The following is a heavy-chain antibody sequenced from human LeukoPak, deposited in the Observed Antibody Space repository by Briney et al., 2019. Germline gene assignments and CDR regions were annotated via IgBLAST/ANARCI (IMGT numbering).Heavy chain of an antibody. J-gene: IGHJ4*02. V-gene: IGHV3-33*08. CDR1: GFTFSSYS. Sequence: PGGSLRLSCAASGFTFSSYSMNWVRQAPGKGLEWVAVIWYDGSNKYYADSVKGRFTISRDNSKNTLYLQMNSLRAEDTAVYYCARVGLRSSGALDYWGQGTLVTVSS. CDR3: ARVGLRSSGALDY. D-gene: IGHD6-13*01. CDR2: IWYDGSNK.